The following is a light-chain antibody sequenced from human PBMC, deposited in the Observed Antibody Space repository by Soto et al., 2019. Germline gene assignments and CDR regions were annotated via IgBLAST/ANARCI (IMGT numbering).Light chain of an antibody. J-gene: IGLJ2*01. CDR2: EVT. Sequence: QAVVTQPASVSGSPGQSITISCTGTSSDVGGYNYVSWYQQLPGKAPKLLIYEVTSRPSGVSYRFSGSKSDNTASLTISGLQAEDEADYYCSSYTTSSTVVFGGGTKLTVL. V-gene: IGLV2-14*01. CDR3: SSYTTSSTVV. CDR1: SSDVGGYNY.